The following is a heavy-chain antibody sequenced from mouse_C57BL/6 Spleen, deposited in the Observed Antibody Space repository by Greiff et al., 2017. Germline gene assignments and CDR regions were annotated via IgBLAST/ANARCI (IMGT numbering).Heavy chain of an antibody. CDR2: IDPSDSYT. J-gene: IGHJ4*01. CDR3: ATSNRYAMDY. D-gene: IGHD2-5*01. Sequence: QVQLQQPGAELVMPGASVTLSCKASGYTFTSYWMHWVKQRPGQGLEWIGEIDPSDSYTNYNQKFKGKSTLTVDKSSSTAYMQLSSRTSEDAAVYYCATSNRYAMDYWGQGTSVTVSS. V-gene: IGHV1-69*01. CDR1: GYTFTSYW.